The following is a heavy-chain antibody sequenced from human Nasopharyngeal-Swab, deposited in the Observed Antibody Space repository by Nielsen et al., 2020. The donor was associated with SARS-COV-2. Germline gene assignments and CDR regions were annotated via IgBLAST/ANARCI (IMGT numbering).Heavy chain of an antibody. Sequence: SVKVSCKASGGTFSTYGISWVRQAPGQGLEWMGGIIPMFHRANYAQKFQGRVTITADESTSTASMELSSLRSEDTAVYYCARGVVPAATFDYWGQGTLVTVSS. CDR2: IIPMFHRA. V-gene: IGHV1-69*13. CDR3: ARGVVPAATFDY. J-gene: IGHJ4*02. CDR1: GGTFSTYG. D-gene: IGHD2-2*01.